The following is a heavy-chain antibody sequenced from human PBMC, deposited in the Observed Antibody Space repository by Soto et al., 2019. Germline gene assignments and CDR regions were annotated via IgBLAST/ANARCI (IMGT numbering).Heavy chain of an antibody. Sequence: QVQLVQSGAEVKKPGSSVKVSCKASGGTFSSYAISWVRQAPGQGLEWMGGIIPIVGTANYAQKFQGRVTITADESTSTAYMELSSLRSEDTAVYYCAREEYCSGGSCRNWFDPWGQGTLVTVSS. CDR3: AREEYCSGGSCRNWFDP. CDR1: GGTFSSYA. D-gene: IGHD2-15*01. J-gene: IGHJ5*02. V-gene: IGHV1-69*01. CDR2: IIPIVGTA.